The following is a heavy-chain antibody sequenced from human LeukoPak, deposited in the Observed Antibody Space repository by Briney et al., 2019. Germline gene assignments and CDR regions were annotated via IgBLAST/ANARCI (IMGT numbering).Heavy chain of an antibody. J-gene: IGHJ4*02. V-gene: IGHV1-24*01. CDR2: FDPEDGET. CDR1: GYTLTELS. D-gene: IGHD3-10*01. CDR3: ATDLVVYYGSGTENY. Sequence: ASVRVSCKVSGYTLTELSMHWVRQAPGKGLEWMGGFDPEDGETIYAQKFQGRVTMTEDTSTDTAYMELSSLRSEDTAVYYCATDLVVYYGSGTENYWGQGTLVTVSS.